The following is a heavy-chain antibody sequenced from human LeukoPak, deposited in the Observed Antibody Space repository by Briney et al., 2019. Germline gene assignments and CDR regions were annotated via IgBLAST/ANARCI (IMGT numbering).Heavy chain of an antibody. V-gene: IGHV5-51*01. D-gene: IGHD6-19*01. CDR3: ARQWSSGWSFFDY. CDR2: IYPGDSDT. J-gene: IGHJ4*02. CDR1: GYIFTTYW. Sequence: GESLKISCKGSGYIFTTYWIGWVRQMPGKGLEWMGIIYPGDSDTRYSPSFRGQVTISADKSISTAYLQWSSLKASDTAMYYCARQWSSGWSFFDYWGQGTLVTVSS.